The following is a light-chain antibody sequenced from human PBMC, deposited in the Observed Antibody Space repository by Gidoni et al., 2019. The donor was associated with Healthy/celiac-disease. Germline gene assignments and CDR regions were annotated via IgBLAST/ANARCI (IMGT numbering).Light chain of an antibody. CDR2: GAS. V-gene: IGKV3-15*01. CDR3: QQYNNWPGT. Sequence: EIVMTPSPATLSVSPGERATLTCRASQSVRSNLAWYQQKPGQAPRLLIYGASTRATGIPARFSGSGSGTEFTLTISSLQSEDFAVYYCQQYNNWPGTFGQGTKLEIK. CDR1: QSVRSN. J-gene: IGKJ2*01.